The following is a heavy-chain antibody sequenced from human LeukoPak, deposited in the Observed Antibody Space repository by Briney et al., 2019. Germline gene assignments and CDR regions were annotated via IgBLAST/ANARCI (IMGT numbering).Heavy chain of an antibody. J-gene: IGHJ4*02. CDR1: GFAFNNYG. V-gene: IGHV3-21*01. D-gene: IGHD4/OR15-4a*01. Sequence: PGGSLRLSCAASGFAFNNYGMHWVRQAPGKGLEWVSSISSSTSYIYYADSVRGRFTISRDNSKNIVFLQMNDLRTEDTAFYYCTRDSANYHFAYWGQGALVTVSS. CDR3: TRDSANYHFAY. CDR2: ISSSTSYI.